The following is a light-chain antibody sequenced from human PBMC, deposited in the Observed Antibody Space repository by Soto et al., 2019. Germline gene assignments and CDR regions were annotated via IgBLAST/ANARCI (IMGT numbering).Light chain of an antibody. V-gene: IGLV4-69*01. J-gene: IGLJ3*02. Sequence: QAVVTQSPSVSASLGASVKLTCTLSSGHSSYAIAWHQQQPEKGPRYLMKVNSDGSHNKGDGTPDRFSGSSSGAERHLTISSLQSEDEADYYCQTWATGIRVFGGGTKLTVL. CDR3: QTWATGIRV. CDR1: SGHSSYA. CDR2: VNSDGSH.